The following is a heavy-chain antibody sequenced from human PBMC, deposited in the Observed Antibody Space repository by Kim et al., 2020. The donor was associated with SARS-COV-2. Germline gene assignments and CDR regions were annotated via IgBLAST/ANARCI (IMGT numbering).Heavy chain of an antibody. D-gene: IGHD2-15*01. V-gene: IGHV3-21*01. J-gene: IGHJ3*02. Sequence: YAESVKGRFTISRDNAKNSLYLQMNSLRAEDTAVYYCARDDSVVTLAFDIWGQGTMVTVSS. CDR3: ARDDSVVTLAFDI.